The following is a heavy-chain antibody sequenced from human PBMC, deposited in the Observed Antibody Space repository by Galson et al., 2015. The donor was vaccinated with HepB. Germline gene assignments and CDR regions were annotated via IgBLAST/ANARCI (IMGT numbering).Heavy chain of an antibody. J-gene: IGHJ5*02. CDR3: AREYCGGDCYSGWFDP. Sequence: SVKVSCKASGYTFTSYAMHWVRQAPGQRLEGMGWINAGNGNTKYSQKFQGRVTITRDTSASTAYMELSSLRSEDTAVYYCAREYCGGDCYSGWFDPWGQGTLVTVSS. V-gene: IGHV1-3*01. D-gene: IGHD2-21*02. CDR1: GYTFTSYA. CDR2: INAGNGNT.